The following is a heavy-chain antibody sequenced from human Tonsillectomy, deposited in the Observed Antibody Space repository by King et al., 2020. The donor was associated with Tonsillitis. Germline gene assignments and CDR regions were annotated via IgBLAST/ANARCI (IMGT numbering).Heavy chain of an antibody. J-gene: IGHJ3*02. CDR2: ISYDGSNK. V-gene: IGHV3-30*04. CDR3: ARRLYCGGSSCSYAFDI. Sequence: VQLVESGGGVIQPGRSLRLSWAASGFSLSDFNMHWVRQAPGKGLEWVAVISYDGSNKFYADSVKGRFTISRDSSKNTLVLQMSSLRADDTALYYCARRLYCGGSSCSYAFDIWGQGTMVTVSS. D-gene: IGHD2-15*01. CDR1: GFSLSDFN.